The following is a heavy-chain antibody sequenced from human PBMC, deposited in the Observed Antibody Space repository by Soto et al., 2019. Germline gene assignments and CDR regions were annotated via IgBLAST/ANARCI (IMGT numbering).Heavy chain of an antibody. Sequence: SVKVSCKASGGTFSSYAISWVRQAPGQGLEWMGGIIPIFGTANYAQKFQGRVTITADESTSTAYMELSSLRSEDTAVYYCARVSSRGSSSSSYYFDYWGQGTLVTVSS. J-gene: IGHJ4*02. CDR1: GGTFSSYA. CDR2: IIPIFGTA. CDR3: ARVSSRGSSSSSYYFDY. D-gene: IGHD6-6*01. V-gene: IGHV1-69*13.